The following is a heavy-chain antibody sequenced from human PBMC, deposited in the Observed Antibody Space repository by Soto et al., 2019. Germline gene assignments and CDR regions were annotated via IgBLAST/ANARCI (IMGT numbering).Heavy chain of an antibody. D-gene: IGHD1-1*01. CDR2: INPATGNT. Sequence: QVQLVQSGAEVKKPGTSGKVSCKASGYSFATYAIHWVRQAPGQGLEWMGWINPATGNTEYSDKFQDRVTFTRDTSATTAYMGLRRLRSEDTAVYYCAGRYKSAGWLEPWGQGTLVTVSS. J-gene: IGHJ5*02. V-gene: IGHV1-3*01. CDR3: AGRYKSAGWLEP. CDR1: GYSFATYA.